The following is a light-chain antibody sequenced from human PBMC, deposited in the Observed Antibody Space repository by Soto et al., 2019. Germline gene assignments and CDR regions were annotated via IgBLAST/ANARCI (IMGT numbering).Light chain of an antibody. Sequence: QSVLTQPASVSGSPGQSITISCTGTSRDVGGYYYVSWYQHHPGKAPKLMIYQVSNRPSGVSNRFSGSKSGNTASLTISGLQAEDEADYYCSSYTSSNTFYVFGTGTKVTVL. V-gene: IGLV2-14*01. J-gene: IGLJ1*01. CDR1: SRDVGGYYY. CDR2: QVS. CDR3: SSYTSSNTFYV.